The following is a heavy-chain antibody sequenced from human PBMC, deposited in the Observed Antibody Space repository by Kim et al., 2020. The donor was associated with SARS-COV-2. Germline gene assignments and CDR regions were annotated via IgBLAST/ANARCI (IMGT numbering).Heavy chain of an antibody. V-gene: IGHV3-7*01. CDR2: IKQDGSEK. J-gene: IGHJ4*02. CDR1: GFTFSSYW. Sequence: GGSLRLSCAASGFTFSSYWMSWVRQAPGKGLEWVANIKQDGSEKYYVDSVKGRFTISRDNAKNSLYLQMNSLRAEDTAVYYCARETAAAGVRFDYWGQGTLVTVSS. CDR3: ARETAAAGVRFDY. D-gene: IGHD6-13*01.